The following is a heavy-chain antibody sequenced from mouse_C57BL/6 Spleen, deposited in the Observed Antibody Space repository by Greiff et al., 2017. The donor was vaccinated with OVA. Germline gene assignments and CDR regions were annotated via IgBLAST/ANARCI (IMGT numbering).Heavy chain of an antibody. D-gene: IGHD1-1*01. Sequence: VQLQQSGAELVKPGASVKLSCKASGYTFTSYWMHWVKQRPGRGLEWIGRIDPNSGGTKYNEKFKSKATLTVDKPSSTAYMQLSSLTSEDSAVYYCARWSVVAYYYAMDYWGQGTSVTVSS. CDR1: GYTFTSYW. CDR2: IDPNSGGT. CDR3: ARWSVVAYYYAMDY. V-gene: IGHV1-72*01. J-gene: IGHJ4*01.